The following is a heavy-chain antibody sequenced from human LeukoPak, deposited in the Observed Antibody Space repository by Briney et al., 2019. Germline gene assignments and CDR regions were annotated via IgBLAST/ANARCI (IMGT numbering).Heavy chain of an antibody. CDR2: IYYTGST. D-gene: IGHD6-19*01. J-gene: IGHJ5*02. V-gene: IGHV4-59*01. CDR1: GGSISSYY. CDR3: TRSAGYTSGWYWFDP. Sequence: PSETLSLTCTVSGGSISSYYWSWIRQPPGKELEWIGYIYYTGSTKYNPSLKSRVTISVDTSKNQFSLKVSSVTAADTAVYYCTRSAGYTSGWYWFDPWGQGTLVTVSS.